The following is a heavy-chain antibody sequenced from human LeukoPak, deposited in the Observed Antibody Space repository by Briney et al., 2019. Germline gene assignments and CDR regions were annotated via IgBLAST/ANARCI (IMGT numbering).Heavy chain of an antibody. Sequence: PSETLSLTCTVSGGSISSGSYYWSWIRQPAGKGLEWVGRIYTSGSTNYNPSLKSRVTMSVDTSKNQFSLKLSSVTAADTAVYYCARKDWYFDLWGRGTLVTVSS. CDR2: IYTSGST. CDR1: GGSISSGSYY. CDR3: ARKDWYFDL. V-gene: IGHV4-61*02. J-gene: IGHJ2*01.